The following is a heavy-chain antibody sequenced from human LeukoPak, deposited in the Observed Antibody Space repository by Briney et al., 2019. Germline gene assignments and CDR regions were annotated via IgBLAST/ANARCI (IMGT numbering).Heavy chain of an antibody. V-gene: IGHV1-8*01. CDR3: ASLVRDTFDP. CDR2: MNPNSGNT. J-gene: IGHJ5*02. D-gene: IGHD3-10*01. Sequence: ASVKVSCKASGYTFTSYDINWVRQATGQGLEWMGWMNPNSGNTAYAQKFQGRVTMTRNTSISTAYMELRSLRSDDTAVYYCASLVRDTFDPWGQGTLVTVSS. CDR1: GYTFTSYD.